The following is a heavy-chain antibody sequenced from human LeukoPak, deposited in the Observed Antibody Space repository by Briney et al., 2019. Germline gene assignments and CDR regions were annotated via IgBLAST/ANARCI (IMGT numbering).Heavy chain of an antibody. CDR1: GGSFSGYY. CDR2: INHSGST. CDR3: ARGNCYDSSGYIV. J-gene: IGHJ4*02. D-gene: IGHD3-22*01. V-gene: IGHV4-34*01. Sequence: TSETLSLTCAVYGGSFSGYYWSWIRQPPGKGLEWIGEINHSGSTNYNPSLKSRVTISVDTSKNQFSLKLSSVTAADTAVYYCARGNCYDSSGYIVWGQGTLVTVSS.